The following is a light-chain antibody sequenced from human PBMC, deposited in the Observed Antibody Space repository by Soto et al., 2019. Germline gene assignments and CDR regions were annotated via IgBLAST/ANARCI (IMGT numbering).Light chain of an antibody. CDR3: SSYAGSNKSVV. CDR1: SSDVGGYNY. CDR2: EVS. V-gene: IGLV2-8*01. Sequence: QSVLTQPTSASGSPGQSVTISCTGTSSDVGGYNYVSWYQQHPGKAPKLMIYEVSKRPSGVPDRFSGSKSGNTASLTVSGLQAEDEADYYCSSYAGSNKSVVFGGGTQLTVL. J-gene: IGLJ2*01.